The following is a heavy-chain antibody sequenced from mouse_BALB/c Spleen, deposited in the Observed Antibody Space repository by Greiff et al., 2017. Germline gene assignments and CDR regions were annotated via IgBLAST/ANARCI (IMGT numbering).Heavy chain of an antibody. J-gene: IGHJ4*01. CDR3: ARWAITTKDYAMDY. CDR2: ISSGSSTI. CDR1: GFTFSSFG. Sequence: EVKVVESGGGLVQPGGSRKLSCAASGFTFSSFGMHWVRQAPEKGLEWVAYISSGSSTIYYADTVKGRFTISRDNPKNTLFLQMTSLRSEDTAMYYCARWAITTKDYAMDYWGQGTSVTVSS. D-gene: IGHD2-4*01. V-gene: IGHV5-17*02.